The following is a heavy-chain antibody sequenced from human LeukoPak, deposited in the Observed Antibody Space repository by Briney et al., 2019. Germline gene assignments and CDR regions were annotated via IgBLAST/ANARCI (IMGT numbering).Heavy chain of an antibody. CDR1: GYTFTGYY. J-gene: IGHJ4*02. D-gene: IGHD4-17*01. CDR3: ARDPGDYGAFDY. Sequence: ASVKVSCKASGYTFTGYYMHWVRQASGQGLEWMGWINPNSGGTNYAQKFQGRVTMTRDTSISTAYMELSRLRSDDTAVYYCARDPGDYGAFDYWGQGTLVTVSS. CDR2: INPNSGGT. V-gene: IGHV1-2*02.